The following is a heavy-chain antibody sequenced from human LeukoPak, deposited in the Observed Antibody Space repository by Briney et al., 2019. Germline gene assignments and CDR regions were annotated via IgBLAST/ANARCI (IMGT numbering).Heavy chain of an antibody. CDR3: ARSGLSPFEY. Sequence: GGSLRLSCSASGFTFSSHALSWVRQAPGKGLEWVSSISGSGGSTYYADSVKGRLTISRVNSKNTLDLQMNSLRAEDTAVYYCARSGLSPFEYWGQGTLVTVSS. CDR2: ISGSGGST. J-gene: IGHJ4*02. V-gene: IGHV3-23*01. D-gene: IGHD3-10*01. CDR1: GFTFSSHA.